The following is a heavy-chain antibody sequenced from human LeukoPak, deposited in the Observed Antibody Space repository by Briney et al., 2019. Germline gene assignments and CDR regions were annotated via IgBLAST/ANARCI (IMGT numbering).Heavy chain of an antibody. CDR3: ARGAGDWGYFDY. J-gene: IGHJ4*02. D-gene: IGHD3/OR15-3a*01. V-gene: IGHV1-8*03. CDR2: MNPNSGNT. Sequence: ASVKVSCKASGGTFSSYAISWVRQATGQGLEWMGWMNPNSGNTGYAQKFQGRVTITRNTSISTAYMELSSLRSEDTAVYYCARGAGDWGYFDYWGQGTLVTVSS. CDR1: GGTFSSYA.